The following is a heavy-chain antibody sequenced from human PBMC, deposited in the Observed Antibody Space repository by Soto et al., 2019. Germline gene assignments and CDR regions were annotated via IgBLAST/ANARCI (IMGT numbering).Heavy chain of an antibody. CDR1: GYTFTSYA. J-gene: IGHJ6*02. CDR2: INAGNGNT. V-gene: IGHV1-3*01. Sequence: QVQLVQSGAEVKKPGASVKVSCKASGYTFTSYAMHWVRQAPGQRLEWMGWINAGNGNTKYSQKFQGRVTITRDTSASTAYMELSSLRSEDTAVYYCASGGYSGYDRDTNYDYYGMDVWGQGTTVTVSS. CDR3: ASGGYSGYDRDTNYDYYGMDV. D-gene: IGHD5-12*01.